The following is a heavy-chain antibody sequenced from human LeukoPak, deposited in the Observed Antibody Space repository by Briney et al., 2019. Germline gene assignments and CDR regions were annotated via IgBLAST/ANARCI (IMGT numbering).Heavy chain of an antibody. D-gene: IGHD5-18*01. V-gene: IGHV3-23*01. CDR3: GKEGYSYLSQIDY. Sequence: GGSLRLSCAASRFTFSTYAMSWVRQAPGKGLEWVSAISGSGGSTYYADSVKGRFTISRDNSKNTLYLQMNSLRAEDTAVYYCGKEGYSYLSQIDYWGQGTLVTVSS. CDR1: RFTFSTYA. CDR2: ISGSGGST. J-gene: IGHJ4*02.